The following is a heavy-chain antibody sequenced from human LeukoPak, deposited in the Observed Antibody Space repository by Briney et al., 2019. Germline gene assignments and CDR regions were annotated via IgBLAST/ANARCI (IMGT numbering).Heavy chain of an antibody. D-gene: IGHD5-24*01. CDR2: ISDSGGKT. Sequence: GGSLRLSCAVSGITLSNYGMTWVRQAPGKGLEWVAGISDSGGKTNYADSVKGRFTISGDKAKNSLYLQMNSLRVEDTAVYYCARDYKYAFDNWGQGTLVTVSS. CDR1: GITLSNYG. J-gene: IGHJ4*02. V-gene: IGHV3-21*01. CDR3: ARDYKYAFDN.